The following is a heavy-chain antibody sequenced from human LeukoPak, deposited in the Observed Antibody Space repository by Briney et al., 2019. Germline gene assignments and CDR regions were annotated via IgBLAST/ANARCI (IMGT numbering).Heavy chain of an antibody. CDR2: INHSGST. D-gene: IGHD2-2*01. V-gene: IGHV4-34*01. J-gene: IGHJ5*02. CDR3: SRGLVPVAMFDP. CDR1: GGSFSGYY. Sequence: PSETLSLTCAVYGGSFSGYYWRWIRQPPGKGLEWIGEINHSGSTKNNPFLQSRVTISVDTSKNQFSLKLGSVTAAGTAVYYCSRGLVPVAMFDPWGQGTLVTVSS.